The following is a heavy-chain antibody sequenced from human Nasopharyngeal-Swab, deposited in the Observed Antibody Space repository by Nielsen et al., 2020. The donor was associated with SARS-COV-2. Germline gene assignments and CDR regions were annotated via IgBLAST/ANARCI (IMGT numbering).Heavy chain of an antibody. CDR3: ARGGMVRGVIITYYYYGMDV. CDR2: ISSSGSTI. V-gene: IGHV3-48*03. D-gene: IGHD3-10*01. Sequence: GESLKISCAASGFTFSSYAMSWVRQAPGKGLEWVSAISSSGSTIYYADSVKGRFTISRDNAKNSLYLQMNSLRAEDTAVYYCARGGMVRGVIITYYYYGMDVWGQGTTVTVSS. CDR1: GFTFSSYA. J-gene: IGHJ6*02.